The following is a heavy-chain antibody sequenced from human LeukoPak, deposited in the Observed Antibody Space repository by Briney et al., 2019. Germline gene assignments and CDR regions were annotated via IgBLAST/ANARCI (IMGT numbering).Heavy chain of an antibody. CDR1: GASFSGYY. CDR2: INHSGST. CDR3: ARAGERFLEWLPRRFDY. D-gene: IGHD3-3*01. V-gene: IGHV4-34*01. J-gene: IGHJ4*02. Sequence: KTSETLSLTCAVYGASFSGYYWSWIRQPPGKGLEWIGEINHSGSTNYNPSLKSRVTISVDTSKNQFSLKLSSVTAADTAVYYCARAGERFLEWLPRRFDYWGQGTLVTVSS.